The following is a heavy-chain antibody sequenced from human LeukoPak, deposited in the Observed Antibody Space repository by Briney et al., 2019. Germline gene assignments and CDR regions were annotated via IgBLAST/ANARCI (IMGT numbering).Heavy chain of an antibody. J-gene: IGHJ4*02. Sequence: TGGSLRLSCAASGFPFSNYAMHWVRQTPGKGLEWVALISSDGSKNIYADPVKGRFTVSRDNSKNTLYLQMNSLRAEDTAVYYCVKGLVQTTMSYSVDYWGQGALVTVSS. CDR2: ISSDGSKN. CDR1: GFPFSNYA. D-gene: IGHD1-1*01. CDR3: VKGLVQTTMSYSVDY. V-gene: IGHV3-30*18.